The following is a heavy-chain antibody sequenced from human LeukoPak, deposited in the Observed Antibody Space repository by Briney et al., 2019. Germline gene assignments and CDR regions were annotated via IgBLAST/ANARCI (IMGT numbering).Heavy chain of an antibody. CDR2: INAGNGNT. CDR1: GYTFASYA. Sequence: ASVKVSCKASGYTFASYAMHWVRQAPGQRLEWMGWINAGNGNTKYSQKFQGRVTITRDTSASTAYMELSSLRSEDTAVYYCARDWRDCGGDCYAYNWFDPWGQGTLVTVSS. D-gene: IGHD2-21*02. CDR3: ARDWRDCGGDCYAYNWFDP. J-gene: IGHJ5*02. V-gene: IGHV1-3*01.